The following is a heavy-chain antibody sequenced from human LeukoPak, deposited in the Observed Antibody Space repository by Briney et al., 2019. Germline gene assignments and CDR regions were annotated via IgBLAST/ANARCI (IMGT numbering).Heavy chain of an antibody. D-gene: IGHD5-18*01. CDR1: GGSISSYY. CDR2: INHSGST. CDR3: ARGVDTAMVRSYYYYGMDV. V-gene: IGHV4-34*01. J-gene: IGHJ6*02. Sequence: KTSETLSLTCTVSGGSISSYYWSWIRQPPGKGLEWIGEINHSGSTNYNPSLKSRVTISVDTSKNQFSLKLSSVTAPDTAVYYCARGVDTAMVRSYYYYGMDVWGQGTTVTVSS.